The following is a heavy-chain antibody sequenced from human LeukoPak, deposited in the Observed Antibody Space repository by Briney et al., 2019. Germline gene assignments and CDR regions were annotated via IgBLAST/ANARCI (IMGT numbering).Heavy chain of an antibody. Sequence: SETLSLTCAVYGGSFSGYYWSWIRQPPGKGLEWIGYIYYSGSTNYNPSLKSRVTISVDTSKNQFSLKLSSVTAADTAVYYCARLSPMVRGVLGSFDYWGQGTLVTVSS. V-gene: IGHV4-59*08. J-gene: IGHJ4*02. CDR3: ARLSPMVRGVLGSFDY. D-gene: IGHD3-10*01. CDR2: IYYSGST. CDR1: GGSFSGYY.